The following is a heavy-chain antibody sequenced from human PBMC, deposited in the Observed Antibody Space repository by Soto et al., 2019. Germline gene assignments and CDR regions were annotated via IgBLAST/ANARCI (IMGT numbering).Heavy chain of an antibody. CDR3: AKAGSPDTPTASAQV. CDR1: GFTFSSYA. CDR2: ISGSGGST. V-gene: IGHV3-23*01. D-gene: IGHD1-26*01. J-gene: IGHJ4*02. Sequence: GGSLRLSCAASGFTFSSYAMSWVRQAPGKGLEWVSAISGSGGSTYYADSVKGRFTISRDNSKNTLYLQMNSLRAEDTAVYCCAKAGSPDTPTASAQVCGKGTLVTGSS.